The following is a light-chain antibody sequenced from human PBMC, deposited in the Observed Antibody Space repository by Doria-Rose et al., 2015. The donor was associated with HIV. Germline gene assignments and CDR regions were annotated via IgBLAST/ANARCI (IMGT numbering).Light chain of an antibody. J-gene: IGKJ3*01. CDR1: QSLLYTSKNY. V-gene: IGKV4-1*01. CDR3: QQYYDTPS. CDR2: WVS. Sequence: TQPPESLGMSLGERATLNCKSNQSLLYTSKNYLAWYQQKPVQPPKLLIYWVSIRQSGVPARFSGSGSGTDFTLTISSLEAEDVAVYYCQQYYDTPSFGPGTTVDIK.